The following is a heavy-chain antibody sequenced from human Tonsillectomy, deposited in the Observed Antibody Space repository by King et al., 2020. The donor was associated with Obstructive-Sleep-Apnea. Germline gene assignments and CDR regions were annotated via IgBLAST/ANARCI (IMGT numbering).Heavy chain of an antibody. J-gene: IGHJ4*02. D-gene: IGHD3-9*01. V-gene: IGHV1-46*01. Sequence: VQLVQSGAEVKKPGASVKVSCKASGYTFTSYYMHWVRQAPGQGLEWMGLINPSGGSTSYAQKFQGRVTMTRDTSTSTVYMELSSLRSEDTAVYYCARALAYDILTGHHTAYFDYWGQGTLVTVSS. CDR2: INPSGGST. CDR3: ARALAYDILTGHHTAYFDY. CDR1: GYTFTSYY.